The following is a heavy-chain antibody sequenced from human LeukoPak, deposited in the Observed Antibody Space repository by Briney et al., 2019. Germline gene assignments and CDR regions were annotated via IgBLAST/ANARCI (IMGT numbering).Heavy chain of an antibody. Sequence: GGSLRLSCTVSGFTVSSNSMSWVRQAPGKGLEWVSFIYSDNTHYSDSVKGRFTISRDNSKNTLYLQMNSLRAEDTALYYCARDSRRWLQLHYMDVWGKGTTVTVSS. V-gene: IGHV3-53*01. CDR1: GFTVSSNS. CDR3: ARDSRRWLQLHYMDV. CDR2: IYSDNT. D-gene: IGHD5-24*01. J-gene: IGHJ6*03.